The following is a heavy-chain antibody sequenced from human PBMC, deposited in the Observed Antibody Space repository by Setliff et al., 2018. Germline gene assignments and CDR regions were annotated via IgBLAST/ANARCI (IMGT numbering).Heavy chain of an antibody. V-gene: IGHV3-48*04. Sequence: GGSLRLSCAASGFTFSSYSMNWVRQAPGKGLEWVSYISSSSSTIYYADSLKGRFTTSRDNAKNSLYLQMNSLRAEDTAVYYCARGGPLFDYWGQGTLVTVSS. CDR1: GFTFSSYS. CDR2: ISSSSSTI. CDR3: ARGGPLFDY. J-gene: IGHJ4*02. D-gene: IGHD3-16*01.